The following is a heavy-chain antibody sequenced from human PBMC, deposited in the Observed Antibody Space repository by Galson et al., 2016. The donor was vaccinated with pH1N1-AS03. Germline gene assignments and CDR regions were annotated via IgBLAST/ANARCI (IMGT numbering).Heavy chain of an antibody. Sequence: QSGAEVKKPGESLKISCKTSGYIFTSYWVAWVRHMPGKGLEWMGIIYPGDSDTRYSPSFQGQVTISADRPINTAYLQWSSLMASDTAIYYCARQVRDGYNDYFDYWGQGILVTVSS. CDR3: ARQVRDGYNDYFDY. CDR1: GYIFTSYW. V-gene: IGHV5-51*01. CDR2: IYPGDSDT. J-gene: IGHJ4*02. D-gene: IGHD5-24*01.